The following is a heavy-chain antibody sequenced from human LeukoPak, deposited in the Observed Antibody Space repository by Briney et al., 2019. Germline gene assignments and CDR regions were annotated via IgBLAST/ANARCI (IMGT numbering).Heavy chain of an antibody. D-gene: IGHD5-18*01. CDR3: ARHLSGVTGYTYGRGIDY. CDR1: GFTFDDYG. CDR2: INWNGGST. J-gene: IGHJ4*02. Sequence: GGSLRLSCAASGFTFDDYGMSWVRQAPGKGLEWVSGINWNGGSTGYADSVKGRFTISRDNAKNSLYLQMNSLRAEDTAVYYCARHLSGVTGYTYGRGIDYWGQGTLVTVSS. V-gene: IGHV3-20*04.